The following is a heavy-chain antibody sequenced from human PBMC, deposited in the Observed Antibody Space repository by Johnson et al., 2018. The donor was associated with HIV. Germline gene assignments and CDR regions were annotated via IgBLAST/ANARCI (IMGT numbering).Heavy chain of an antibody. Sequence: QVQLVESGGGLVQPGGSLRLSCAASGFTFSSYVMHWVRQAPGKGLEWVALISYDGSNKYYADSVTGRFTISRDNSKNTLYLQRNSLRAEDTAVYYCAKDQERLLWFGTGGIWGQGTMVTVSS. D-gene: IGHD3-10*01. V-gene: IGHV3-30*18. CDR3: AKDQERLLWFGTGGI. CDR2: ISYDGSNK. CDR1: GFTFSSYV. J-gene: IGHJ3*02.